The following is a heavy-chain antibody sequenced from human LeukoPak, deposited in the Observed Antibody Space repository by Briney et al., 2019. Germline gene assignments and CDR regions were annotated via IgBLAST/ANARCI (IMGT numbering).Heavy chain of an antibody. V-gene: IGHV6-1*01. CDR1: GDSVSSNTAA. CDR3: AREQTGDQNFDY. Sequence: QTLSLTCAISGDSVSSNTAAWNWIRQSPSRGLEWLGRTYYRSKWYNNYAVSVKSRISINPDTSKNQFSLQLKSVTPEDTAVYYCAREQTGDQNFDYWGQGTLVTVSS. D-gene: IGHD7-27*01. CDR2: TYYRSKWYN. J-gene: IGHJ4*02.